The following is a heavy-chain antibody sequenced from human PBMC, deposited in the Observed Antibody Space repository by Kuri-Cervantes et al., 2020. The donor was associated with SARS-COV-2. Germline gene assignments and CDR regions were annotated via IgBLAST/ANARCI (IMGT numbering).Heavy chain of an antibody. CDR3: AKRGHEWELLTSGGFDY. J-gene: IGHJ4*02. CDR1: GFTFSSYA. CDR2: ISGSGGST. Sequence: GEYLDISCAASGFTFSSYAMSWVRQAPGKGLECVSAISGSGGSTYYADSVKGRFTISRDNSKNTLYLQMNSLRAEDTAVYYCAKRGHEWELLTSGGFDYWGQGTLVTVSS. V-gene: IGHV3-23*01. D-gene: IGHD1-26*01.